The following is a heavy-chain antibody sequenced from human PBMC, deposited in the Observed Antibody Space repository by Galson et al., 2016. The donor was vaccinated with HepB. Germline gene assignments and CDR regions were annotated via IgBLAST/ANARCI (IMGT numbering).Heavy chain of an antibody. CDR2: IYHTGTS. J-gene: IGHJ5*02. D-gene: IGHD2-21*02. CDR1: GDSISGSDW. Sequence: SETLSLTCAVSGDSISGSDWWSWVRQSPGKGLEWIAEIYHTGTSNISPSLLSRVTLSVDKSKNQFSLTMNSVTAADTAVYYCARQRRVTPTLLSFDPWGQGILVTVSS. CDR3: ARQRRVTPTLLSFDP. V-gene: IGHV4-4*02.